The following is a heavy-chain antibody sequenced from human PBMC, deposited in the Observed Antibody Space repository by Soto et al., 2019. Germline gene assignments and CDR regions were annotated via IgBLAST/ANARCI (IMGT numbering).Heavy chain of an antibody. V-gene: IGHV3-23*01. CDR1: GFTFSSYA. J-gene: IGHJ6*02. Sequence: GVSLRLSFAASGFTFSSYAMSWVRQAPGKGLEWVSAISGSGGSTYYADSVKGRFTISRDNSKNTLYLQMNSLRAEDTAVYYCAKDRIAVAGTYYYYGMGVWGQGTTVTVSS. CDR3: AKDRIAVAGTYYYYGMGV. D-gene: IGHD6-19*01. CDR2: ISGSGGST.